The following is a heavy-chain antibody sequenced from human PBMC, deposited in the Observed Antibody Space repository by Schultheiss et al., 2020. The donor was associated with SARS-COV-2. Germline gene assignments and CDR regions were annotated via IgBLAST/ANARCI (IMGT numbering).Heavy chain of an antibody. Sequence: GGSLRLSCAASGFTFSNYGMHWVRQAPGKGLEWVAVIWYDGSNKYYADSVKGRFTISRDNSKNTVYLQLNSLRDEDTAVYYCARAPWIQLWPLGYWGQGTLVTAPQ. V-gene: IGHV3-33*01. J-gene: IGHJ4*02. D-gene: IGHD5-18*01. CDR1: GFTFSNYG. CDR2: IWYDGSNK. CDR3: ARAPWIQLWPLGY.